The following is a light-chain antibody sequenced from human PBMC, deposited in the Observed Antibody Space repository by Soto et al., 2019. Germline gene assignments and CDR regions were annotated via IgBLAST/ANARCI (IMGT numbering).Light chain of an antibody. CDR2: EVS. V-gene: IGLV2-14*01. J-gene: IGLJ2*01. Sequence: QSALTQPASVSGSPGQSITISCTGTSSDIGDYDYVSWYQQHPGKAPKLMIYEVSNRPSGISNRFSGSKSGNTASLTISGLQPEDGADYYCSSYTRSSSLVFGGGTKVTVL. CDR3: SSYTRSSSLV. CDR1: SSDIGDYDY.